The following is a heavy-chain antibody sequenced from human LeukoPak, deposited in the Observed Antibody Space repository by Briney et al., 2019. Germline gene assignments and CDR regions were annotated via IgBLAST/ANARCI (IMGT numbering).Heavy chain of an antibody. D-gene: IGHD6-6*01. CDR2: INHSGST. V-gene: IGHV4-34*01. J-gene: IGHJ4*02. Sequence: SETLSLTCAVYGGSFSGYYWSWIRQPPGKGLEWIGEINHSGSTNYNPSLKSRVTISVDTSKNQFSLKLSSVTAADTAVYYCARGLAARRAAAIGRYYFDHWGQGALVTVSS. CDR3: ARGLAARRAAAIGRYYFDH. CDR1: GGSFSGYY.